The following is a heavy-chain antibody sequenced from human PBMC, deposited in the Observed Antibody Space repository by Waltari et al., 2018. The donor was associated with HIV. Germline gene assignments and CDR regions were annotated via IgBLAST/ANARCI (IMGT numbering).Heavy chain of an antibody. Sequence: QVQLQQWGAGLLKPSETLSLTCAVYGGSFSGYYWSWIRQPPGKGLEWIGEINHSGSTNYNPSLKSRVIISVDMSMNQFSLKLSSGTAADTAVYYCARARYCSSTRCYTKGRRNSFYYYALDVWGQGTTVTVSS. V-gene: IGHV4-34*01. CDR2: INHSGST. CDR1: GGSFSGYY. CDR3: ARARYCSSTRCYTKGRRNSFYYYALDV. J-gene: IGHJ6*02. D-gene: IGHD2-2*02.